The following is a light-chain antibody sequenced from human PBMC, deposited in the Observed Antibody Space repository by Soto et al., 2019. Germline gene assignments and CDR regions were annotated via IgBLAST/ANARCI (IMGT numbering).Light chain of an antibody. J-gene: IGKJ1*01. CDR3: QQYNNWPPWT. CDR2: GAS. CDR1: QSVSSN. Sequence: EIGMTQSPATLSVSTGERATLSCRASQSVSSNLAWYQQKPGQAPRLLIYGASTRATGIPARFSGSGSGTEFTLTISSLQSEDFAVYYCQQYNNWPPWTFGQGSNVAIK. V-gene: IGKV3-15*01.